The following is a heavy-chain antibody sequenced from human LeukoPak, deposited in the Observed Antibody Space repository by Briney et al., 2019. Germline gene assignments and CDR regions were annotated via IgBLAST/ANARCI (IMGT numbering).Heavy chain of an antibody. CDR2: INTSGST. J-gene: IGHJ4*02. Sequence: SETLSLTCTVSGGSISSFYWSWIRQPAGKGLEWIGRINTSGSTNYNPSLKSRVTMSVDTSKNQFSLKLTSVTAADTAMYYCARGRGYGDYHYYFDYWGQGTLVTVSS. V-gene: IGHV4-4*07. CDR1: GGSISSFY. D-gene: IGHD4-17*01. CDR3: ARGRGYGDYHYYFDY.